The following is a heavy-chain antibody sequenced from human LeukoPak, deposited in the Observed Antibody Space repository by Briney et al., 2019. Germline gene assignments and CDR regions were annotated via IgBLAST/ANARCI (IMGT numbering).Heavy chain of an antibody. CDR1: LGSFGNYY. CDR3: ARQLSTVTKWFDP. Sequence: SETLSLTCTVSLGSFGNYYWNWIRQPAGKGLEWIGRMYRSGSTNDNPSLKSRVTMSVDTSKNQFSLKLSSVTAADTAVYYCARQLSTVTKWFDPWGQGTLVTVSS. J-gene: IGHJ5*02. V-gene: IGHV4-4*07. CDR2: MYRSGST. D-gene: IGHD4-17*01.